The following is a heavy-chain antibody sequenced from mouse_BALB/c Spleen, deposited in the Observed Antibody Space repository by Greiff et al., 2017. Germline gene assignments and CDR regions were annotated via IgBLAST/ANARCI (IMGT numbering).Heavy chain of an antibody. CDR3: ARDGVRASAYYAMDY. CDR1: GFSLTGYG. Sequence: VKVVESGPGLVAPSQSLSITCTVSGFSLTGYGVNWVRQPPGKGLEWLGMIWGDGSTDYNSALKSRLSISKDNSKSQVFLKMNSLQTDDTARYYCARDGVRASAYYAMDYWGQGTSVTVSS. V-gene: IGHV2-6-7*01. CDR2: IWGDGST. J-gene: IGHJ4*01.